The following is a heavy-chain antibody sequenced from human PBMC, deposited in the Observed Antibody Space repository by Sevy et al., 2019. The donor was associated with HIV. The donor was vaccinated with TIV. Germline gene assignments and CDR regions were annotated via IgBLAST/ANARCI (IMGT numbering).Heavy chain of an antibody. J-gene: IGHJ4*02. D-gene: IGHD3-22*01. CDR1: GGSFSGYY. Sequence: SETLSLTCAVYGGSFSGYYWSWIRQPPGKGLEWIGEINHSGSTNYNPSLKSRVTISVDTSKNQFSLKLSSVTAADTAVYYCARRWEGCYDSSEKGYYFDYWGQGTLVTVSS. CDR2: INHSGST. V-gene: IGHV4-34*01. CDR3: ARRWEGCYDSSEKGYYFDY.